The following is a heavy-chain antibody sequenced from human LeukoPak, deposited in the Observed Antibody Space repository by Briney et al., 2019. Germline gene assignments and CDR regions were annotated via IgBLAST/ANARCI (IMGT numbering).Heavy chain of an antibody. Sequence: GGSLRLSCAASGFTFSSYAVHWVREAPGKGLWWVSVILIVGSSTSYADSVKGRFTISRDNAKNTLYMQINSRRAEDTAVYYCARDLGDVEKATSSLWRGSMDVWGQGTTVTVSS. CDR2: ILIVGSST. J-gene: IGHJ6*02. CDR3: ARDLGDVEKATSSLWRGSMDV. V-gene: IGHV3-74*01. CDR1: GFTFSSYA. D-gene: IGHD5-24*01.